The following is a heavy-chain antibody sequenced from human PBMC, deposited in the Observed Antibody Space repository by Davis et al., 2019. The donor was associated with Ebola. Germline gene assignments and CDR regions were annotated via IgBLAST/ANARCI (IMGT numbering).Heavy chain of an antibody. D-gene: IGHD2-2*01. CDR2: INPDGSFT. Sequence: GESLKISCAASAFNFTAYWMHWVRHAPAKRLVRVSRINPDGSFTDYADSAKGRFSISRDSTSNTLYLQMNGLRAEDTAVYYCARSSYQPDYGGQGTLVTVSS. J-gene: IGHJ4*02. CDR1: AFNFTAYW. V-gene: IGHV3-74*01. CDR3: ARSSYQPDY.